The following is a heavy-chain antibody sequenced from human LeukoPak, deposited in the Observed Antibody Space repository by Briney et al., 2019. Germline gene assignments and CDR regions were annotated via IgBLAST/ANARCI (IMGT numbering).Heavy chain of an antibody. CDR1: GFTFSSYA. CDR2: ISYDGSNK. J-gene: IGHJ3*02. Sequence: PGGTLRLSCAASGFTFSSYAMHWVRQAPGKGLEWVAVISYDGSNKYYADSVKGRFTISRDNSKNTLYLQMNSLRAEDTAVYYCARESYSSGDAFDIWGQGTMVTVSS. CDR3: ARESYSSGDAFDI. D-gene: IGHD6-25*01. V-gene: IGHV3-30-3*01.